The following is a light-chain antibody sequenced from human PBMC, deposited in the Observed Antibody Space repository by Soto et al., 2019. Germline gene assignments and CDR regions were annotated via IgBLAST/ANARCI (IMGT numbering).Light chain of an antibody. CDR1: SSDVAAYNY. J-gene: IGLJ2*01. V-gene: IGLV2-8*01. CDR2: EVS. CDR3: SSYAGNNNLV. Sequence: QSALTQPPSASGSPGQSVTISCTGTSSDVAAYNYDSWYQQHPGKAPKLLIYEVSERPSGVPDRFSGSKSANTASLTVSGLQAEDEADYYCSSYAGNNNLVFGGGTQLTVL.